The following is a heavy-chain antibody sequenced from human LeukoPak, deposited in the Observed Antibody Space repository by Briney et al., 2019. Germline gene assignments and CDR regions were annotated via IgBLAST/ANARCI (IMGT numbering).Heavy chain of an antibody. J-gene: IGHJ4*02. CDR3: AREVTIFGVVTLDS. CDR2: IYTSEST. Sequence: SETLSLTCSVSGGSISSYYWSWIRQSAGKGLEWIGRIYTSESTSYNPSLKSRVTMSVDTSKNQFSLKLSSVTAADTAVYYCAREVTIFGVVTLDSWGQGTLVTVSS. D-gene: IGHD3-3*01. CDR1: GGSISSYY. V-gene: IGHV4-4*07.